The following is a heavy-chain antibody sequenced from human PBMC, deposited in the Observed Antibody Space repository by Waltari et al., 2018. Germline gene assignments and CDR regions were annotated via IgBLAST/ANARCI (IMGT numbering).Heavy chain of an antibody. V-gene: IGHV4-4*07. CDR1: GSSISNNY. Sequence: QVQLQESGPGLVKPSETLSLTCTVSGSSISNNYWNWIRQPAGKGLEWIGRIYASGTTNHNPSLKSRVSVSVDTSKNQFSLNLTSVTAADTAVYYCARGLAFDSWGQGSLVTVSS. CDR2: IYASGTT. CDR3: ARGLAFDS. D-gene: IGHD3-9*01. J-gene: IGHJ4*02.